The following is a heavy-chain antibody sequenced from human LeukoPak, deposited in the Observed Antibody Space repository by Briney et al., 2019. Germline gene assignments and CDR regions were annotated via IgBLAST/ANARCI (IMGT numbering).Heavy chain of an antibody. V-gene: IGHV4-34*01. Sequence: SETLSLTCAVYGGSFSGYYWSWIRQPPGKGLEWIGEINHSGSTNYNPSLKSRVTISVDTSKNQFSLKLSSVTAADTAVYYCAREIGSSSWSVYFDYWGQGTLVTVSS. J-gene: IGHJ4*02. CDR2: INHSGST. D-gene: IGHD6-13*01. CDR3: AREIGSSSWSVYFDY. CDR1: GGSFSGYY.